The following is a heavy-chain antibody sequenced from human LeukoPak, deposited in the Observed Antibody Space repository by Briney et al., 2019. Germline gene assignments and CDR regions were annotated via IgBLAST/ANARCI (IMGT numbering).Heavy chain of an antibody. J-gene: IGHJ4*02. V-gene: IGHV3-23*01. D-gene: IGHD6-13*01. CDR3: ARDPRYSSSWHLPKFDY. CDR2: ITASGSST. CDR1: GFTFSSYA. Sequence: SGGSLRLACAASGFTFSSYAMTWVRQAPGKGLDWVATITASGSSTFHADSVKGRFTISRDNAKNSLYLQMNSLRAEDTAVYYCARDPRYSSSWHLPKFDYWGQGTLVTVSS.